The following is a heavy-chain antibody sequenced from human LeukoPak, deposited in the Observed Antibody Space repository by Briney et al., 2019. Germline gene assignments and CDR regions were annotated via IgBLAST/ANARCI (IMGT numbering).Heavy chain of an antibody. J-gene: IGHJ5*02. Sequence: SETLSLTCAVYGGSFSGYYWSWIRQPPGKELEWIGEINHSGSTNYNPSLKSRVTISVDTSRNQFSLKLSSVTAADTAVYYCARGRPGYDFWSGYPNWFDPWGQGTLVTVSS. CDR2: INHSGST. CDR1: GGSFSGYY. CDR3: ARGRPGYDFWSGYPNWFDP. D-gene: IGHD3-3*01. V-gene: IGHV4-34*01.